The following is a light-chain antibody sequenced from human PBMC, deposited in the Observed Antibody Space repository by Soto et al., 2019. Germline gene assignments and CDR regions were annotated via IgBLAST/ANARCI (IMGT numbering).Light chain of an antibody. CDR1: QSVSSSY. V-gene: IGKV3-20*01. CDR2: GAS. Sequence: EIVLTQSPGTLSLSPGERATLSCRASQSVSSSYLAWYQQKPGQAPRLLIYGASSRATGIPDRFSGSGSGTDFTLTISRLEPQDFAVYYCQQYGSSPPDTFGQGTQVDIK. CDR3: QQYGSSPPDT. J-gene: IGKJ1*01.